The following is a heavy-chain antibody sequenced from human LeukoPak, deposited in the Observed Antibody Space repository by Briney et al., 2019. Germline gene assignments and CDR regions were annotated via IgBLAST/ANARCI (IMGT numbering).Heavy chain of an antibody. J-gene: IGHJ4*02. V-gene: IGHV3-15*01. CDR3: TTCSGGSCYYFDY. CDR2: IKSKTDGGTT. Sequence: GGSLRLSCAASGFTFSNAWMSWVRQAPAKGLEWVGRIKSKTDGGTTDYAAPVKGRFTISRDGSKNTLYLQMNSLKTEDTAVYYCTTCSGGSCYYFDYWGQGTLVTVSS. CDR1: GFTFSNAW. D-gene: IGHD2-15*01.